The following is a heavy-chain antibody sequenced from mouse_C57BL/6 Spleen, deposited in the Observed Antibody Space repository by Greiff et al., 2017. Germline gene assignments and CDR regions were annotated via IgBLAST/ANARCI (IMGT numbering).Heavy chain of an antibody. J-gene: IGHJ4*01. Sequence: QVQLQQSGPGLVQPSQSLSITCTVSVFSLTRSGVHWVRQSPGQVLECLVVIWSGGSTDYNAAFISRLSISKDNSKSQVFFKMNSLQADDTAIYYCASSNYYAMDYWGQGTSVTVSS. CDR1: VFSLTRSG. CDR3: ASSNYYAMDY. CDR2: IWSGGST. V-gene: IGHV2-2*01.